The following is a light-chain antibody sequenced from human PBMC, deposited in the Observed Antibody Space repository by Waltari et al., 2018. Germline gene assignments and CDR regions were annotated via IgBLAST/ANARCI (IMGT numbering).Light chain of an antibody. V-gene: IGKV4-1*01. J-gene: IGKJ2*01. CDR3: QQYYTTPMYT. Sequence: DIVMTQSPDSLAVSLGERATINCKSSQSVLYSSNNKNYLAWYQQKAGQPPKVLIYWASTRESGVPDRFSGSGSGTDFTLTISSLQAEDVALYYCQQYYTTPMYTFGQGTKLEIK. CDR2: WAS. CDR1: QSVLYSSNNKNY.